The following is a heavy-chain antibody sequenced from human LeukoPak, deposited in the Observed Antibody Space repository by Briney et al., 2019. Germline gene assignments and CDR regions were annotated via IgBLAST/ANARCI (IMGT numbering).Heavy chain of an antibody. V-gene: IGHV3-53*01. Sequence: GSLRLSCAASGFTVSSNYMSWVRQAPGKGLEWVSVIYTGGSTYYADSVKGRFTISRDNSKNTLYLQMNSLRAEDTAVYYCARDGYGSGSYDAFDIWGQGTMVTVSS. CDR3: ARDGYGSGSYDAFDI. D-gene: IGHD3-10*01. CDR2: IYTGGST. CDR1: GFTVSSNY. J-gene: IGHJ3*02.